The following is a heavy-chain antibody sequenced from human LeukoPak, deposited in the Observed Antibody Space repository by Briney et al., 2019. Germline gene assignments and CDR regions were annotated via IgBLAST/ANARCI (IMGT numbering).Heavy chain of an antibody. J-gene: IGHJ6*03. V-gene: IGHV3-23*01. D-gene: IGHD2-21*01. CDR3: AKHTYQLYSYYMDV. CDR2: ISGSGDNT. CDR1: GFTFSSYA. Sequence: GGSLRLSCVVSGFTFSSYAMSWVRQAPGKGLEWVSGISGSGDNTYYADPVKGRFTIFRDNSKNTLYLQMNSLRAEDTAVYYCAKHTYQLYSYYMDVWGTGTTVTISS.